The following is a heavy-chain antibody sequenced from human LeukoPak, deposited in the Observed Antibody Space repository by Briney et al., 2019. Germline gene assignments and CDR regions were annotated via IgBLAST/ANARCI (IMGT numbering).Heavy chain of an antibody. CDR1: GFTFSSYA. CDR2: ISGSGGST. Sequence: PGGSLRLSCAASGFTFSSYAIHWVRQAPGKGLEWVSAISGSGGSTYYADSVKGRFTISRDNSKNTLYLQVNSLRAEDTAVYYCAKNTAGATYFDYWGQGTLVTVSS. V-gene: IGHV3-23*01. J-gene: IGHJ4*02. CDR3: AKNTAGATYFDY. D-gene: IGHD1-26*01.